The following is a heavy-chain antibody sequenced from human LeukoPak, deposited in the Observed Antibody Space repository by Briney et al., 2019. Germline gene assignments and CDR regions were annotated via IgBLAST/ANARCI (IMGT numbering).Heavy chain of an antibody. V-gene: IGHV3-11*03. Sequence: GGSLRLSCEASGFTLSDYYMSWIRQAPGKGLEWVSYISSSGDNAIHADSVKGRFTISRDNAKNSLYLQMNSLRDEDTAVYYCVGPTCLRGGYCSTNPWGQGTLVTVSS. J-gene: IGHJ5*02. CDR1: GFTLSDYY. CDR3: VGPTCLRGGYCSTNP. D-gene: IGHD2-2*01. CDR2: ISSSGDNA.